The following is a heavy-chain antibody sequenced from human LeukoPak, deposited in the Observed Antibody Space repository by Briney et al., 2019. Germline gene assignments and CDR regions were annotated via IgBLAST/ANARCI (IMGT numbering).Heavy chain of an antibody. CDR1: GFTFSDYY. J-gene: IGHJ4*02. Sequence: GGSLRLSCAASGFTFSDYYMSWIRQAPGKGLEWVSYISSSSSYTNYADSVKGRFTISRDNAKNSLYLQMNSLRAEDTAVYYCARGRYSSGSQYYFDYWGQGILVTVSS. CDR3: ARGRYSSGSQYYFDY. D-gene: IGHD3-22*01. V-gene: IGHV3-11*03. CDR2: ISSSSSYT.